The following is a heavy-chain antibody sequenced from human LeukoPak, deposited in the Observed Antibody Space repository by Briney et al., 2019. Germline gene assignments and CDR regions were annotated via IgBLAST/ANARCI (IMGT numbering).Heavy chain of an antibody. D-gene: IGHD3-10*01. J-gene: IGHJ4*02. CDR1: GFSFSNYW. Sequence: GGSLRLSCVASGFSFSNYWMSWVRQAPGKGLEWVANIKQDGSEIYHMDSLKGRFTISRDNAKNSLYLQMNSLRAEDTAVYYCARDNGLLWFGEFFSRANYFDYWGQGTLVNVSS. CDR3: ARDNGLLWFGEFFSRANYFDY. CDR2: IKQDGSEI. V-gene: IGHV3-7*01.